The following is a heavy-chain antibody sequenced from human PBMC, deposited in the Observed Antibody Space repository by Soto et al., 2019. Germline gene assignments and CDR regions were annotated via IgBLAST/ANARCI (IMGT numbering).Heavy chain of an antibody. CDR3: AKGYDYVSFDM. J-gene: IGHJ3*02. Sequence: EVQLLESGGGLLQPGGSPRLSCSSSGFNFSSHGMSWVRQAPGKGLEWVSHIGGNGVSIYYADSVRGRFTISRDNSKNTLYLQMNSLRAEDTAVYYCAKGYDYVSFDMWGQGTRVTVS. CDR2: IGGNGVSI. D-gene: IGHD3-16*01. CDR1: GFNFSSHG. V-gene: IGHV3-23*01.